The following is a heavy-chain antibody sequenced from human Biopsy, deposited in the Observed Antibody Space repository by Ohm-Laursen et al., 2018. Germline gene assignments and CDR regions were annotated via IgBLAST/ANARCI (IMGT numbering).Heavy chain of an antibody. CDR2: VYHSGTT. V-gene: IGHV4-39*01. J-gene: IGHJ4*02. D-gene: IGHD5-24*01. Sequence: GTLSLTCTVSGASIGSGSNYWAWIRPPPGKGLEWIGRVYHSGTTYYSPSLKSRVTISVDTSKNQLSLKGTSVTAADTAAYYCARHDGNGPFALDSWGQGTLVTVSS. CDR1: GASIGSGSNY. CDR3: ARHDGNGPFALDS.